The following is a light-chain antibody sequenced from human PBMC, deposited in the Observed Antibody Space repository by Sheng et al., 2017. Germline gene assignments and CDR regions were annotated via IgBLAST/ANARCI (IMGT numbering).Light chain of an antibody. CDR2: KAS. J-gene: IGKJ2*03. CDR1: QSISSW. V-gene: IGKV1-5*03. CDR3: QRYDRFTRS. Sequence: DIQMTQSPSTLSASVGDRVTITCRASQSISSWLAWYQQKPGKAPKLLIYKASSLESGVPSRFSGSGSGTEFTLTISSLQPDDFATYYCQRYDRFTRSFGQGTKLEI.